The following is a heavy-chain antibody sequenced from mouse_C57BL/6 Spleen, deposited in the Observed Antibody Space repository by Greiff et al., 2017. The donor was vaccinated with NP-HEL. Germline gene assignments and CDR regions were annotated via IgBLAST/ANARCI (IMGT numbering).Heavy chain of an antibody. CDR2: SRNKANDYTT. V-gene: IGHV7-1*01. Sequence: EVKLMESGGGLVQSGRSLRLSCATSGFTFSDFYMEWVRQAPGKGLEWIAASRNKANDYTTEYSASVKGRFIVSRDTSQSILYLQMNDLRAEDTAIYYCARDSNYGYFDVWGTGTTVTVSS. CDR1: GFTFSDFY. CDR3: ARDSNYGYFDV. D-gene: IGHD2-5*01. J-gene: IGHJ1*03.